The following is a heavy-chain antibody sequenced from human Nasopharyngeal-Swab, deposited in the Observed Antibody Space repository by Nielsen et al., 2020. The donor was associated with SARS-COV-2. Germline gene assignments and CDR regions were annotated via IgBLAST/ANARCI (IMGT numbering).Heavy chain of an antibody. CDR2: INAGNGNT. CDR3: ARGGLLYYYDSSGYFFLDY. Sequence: SYAMHWVRQAPGQRLEWMGWINAGNGNTKYSQKFQGRVTITRDTSASTAYMELSSLRSEDTAVYYCARGGLLYYYDSSGYFFLDYWGQGTLVTVSS. CDR1: SYA. V-gene: IGHV1-3*01. D-gene: IGHD3-22*01. J-gene: IGHJ4*02.